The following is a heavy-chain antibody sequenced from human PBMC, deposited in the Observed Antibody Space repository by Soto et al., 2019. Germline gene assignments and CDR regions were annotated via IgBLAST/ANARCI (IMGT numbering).Heavy chain of an antibody. V-gene: IGHV1-18*01. J-gene: IGHJ4*02. Sequence: QVHLVQSGAEVKKPGASVKVSCKGSGYGFTTYGITWVRQAPGQGLEWMAWISAHNGNTNYAQKLQGRVTVTRDTSTSTAYMELRSLRSYDTAVYYCARGRYGDYWGQGALVIVSS. CDR2: ISAHNGNT. CDR1: GYGFTTYG. CDR3: ARGRYGDY. D-gene: IGHD1-1*01.